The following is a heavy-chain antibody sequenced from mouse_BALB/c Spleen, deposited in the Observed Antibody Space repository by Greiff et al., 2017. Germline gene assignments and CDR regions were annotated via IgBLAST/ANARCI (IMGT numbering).Heavy chain of an antibody. CDR3: ARWGNWGDY. Sequence: EVKLVESGGDLVKPGGSLKLSCAASGFTFSSYGMSWVRQTPDKRLEWVATISSGGSYTYYPDSVKGRFTISRDNAKNTLYLQMSSLKSEDTAMYYCARWGNWGDYWGQGTTLTVSS. CDR1: GFTFSSYG. CDR2: ISSGGSYT. V-gene: IGHV5-6*01. D-gene: IGHD4-1*01. J-gene: IGHJ2*01.